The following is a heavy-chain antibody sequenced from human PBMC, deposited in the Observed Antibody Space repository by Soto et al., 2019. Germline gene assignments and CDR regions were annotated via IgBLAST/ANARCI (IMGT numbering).Heavy chain of an antibody. Sequence: PGRSLRLSWSAAGCTFSSYARHLVRQAPGKGLEYVSAISSNGGSTYYADSVKGRFTISRDNSKNTLYLQMSSLRAEDTAVYYSVKDRDSSSHGTFDYCGQGILVTVSS. D-gene: IGHD6-13*01. J-gene: IGHJ4*02. CDR1: GCTFSSYA. CDR3: VKDRDSSSHGTFDY. V-gene: IGHV3-64D*08. CDR2: ISSNGGST.